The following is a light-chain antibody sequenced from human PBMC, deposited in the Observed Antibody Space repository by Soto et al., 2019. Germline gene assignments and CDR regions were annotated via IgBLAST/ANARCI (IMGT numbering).Light chain of an antibody. V-gene: IGLV2-14*01. CDR2: EVS. J-gene: IGLJ2*01. CDR1: SSDVGSYNY. Sequence: QAVVTQPASVSGSPGQSITISCTGTSSDVGSYNYVSWYQQHPGKAPKLMIYEVSNRPSGVSNRFSGSKSGNTASLTISGLQAEDEADYYCSSYTSSSTLNVVFGGGTKLTVL. CDR3: SSYTSSSTLNVV.